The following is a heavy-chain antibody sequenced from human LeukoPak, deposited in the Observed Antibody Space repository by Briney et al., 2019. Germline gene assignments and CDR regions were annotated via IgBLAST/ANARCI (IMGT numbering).Heavy chain of an antibody. J-gene: IGHJ4*02. Sequence: SETLSLTCTVSGGSISSGGYYWSWIRQPPGKGLEWIGYIYHSGSTYYNPSLKSRVTISVDRSKNQFPLKLSSVTAADTAVYYCARDRQHLDYWGQGTLVTVSS. D-gene: IGHD6-13*01. CDR2: IYHSGST. CDR1: GGSISSGGYY. CDR3: ARDRQHLDY. V-gene: IGHV4-30-2*01.